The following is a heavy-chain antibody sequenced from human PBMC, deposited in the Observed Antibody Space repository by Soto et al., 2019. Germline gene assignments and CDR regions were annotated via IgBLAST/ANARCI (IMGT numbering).Heavy chain of an antibody. CDR2: IYYSGST. Sequence: TLSLTCTVSGGSISSYYWSWIRQPPGKGLEWIGYIYYSGSTNYNPSLKSRVTISVDTSKNQFSLKLSSVTAADTAVYYCARGRGIRFDYWGQGTLVTVS. CDR3: ARGRGIRFDY. J-gene: IGHJ4*02. D-gene: IGHD1-26*01. V-gene: IGHV4-59*01. CDR1: GGSISSYY.